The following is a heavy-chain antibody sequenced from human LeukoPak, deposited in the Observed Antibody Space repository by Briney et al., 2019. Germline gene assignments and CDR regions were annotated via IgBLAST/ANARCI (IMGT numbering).Heavy chain of an antibody. CDR3: ARLNYGFDY. CDR1: GYXVSSNSAA. V-gene: IGHV6-1*01. D-gene: IGHD3-10*01. J-gene: IGHJ4*02. CDR2: TYYRSKWYN. Sequence: SQTLSLTCAISGYXVSSNSAAWNWISQSPSRGLEWLGRTYYRSKWYNDYAVSVKSRITINPDTSKNQFSLQMNSVTPDDTAVYYCARLNYGFDYWGQGTLVTVSS.